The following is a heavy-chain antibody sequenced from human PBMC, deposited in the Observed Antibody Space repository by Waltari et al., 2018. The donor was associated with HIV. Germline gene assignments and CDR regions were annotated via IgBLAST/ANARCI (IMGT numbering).Heavy chain of an antibody. CDR1: GYTSTSHN. J-gene: IGHJ4*02. CDR2: MNPNTGDT. CDR3: ARVRRPSGSYYLSY. D-gene: IGHD1-26*01. Sequence: VQLVQSGAEVKKPGDSVKVDCKASGYTSTSHNIYWVRQAPGEGLEWMGWMNPNTGDTAYARKFQGRVTMTRNTSMSTAYMELSSLSSEDTAVYYCARVRRPSGSYYLSYWGQGTVVTVSS. V-gene: IGHV1-8*01.